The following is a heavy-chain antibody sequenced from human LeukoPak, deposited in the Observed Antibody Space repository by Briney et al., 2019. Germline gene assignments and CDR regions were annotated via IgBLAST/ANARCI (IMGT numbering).Heavy chain of an antibody. V-gene: IGHV1-24*01. CDR1: GYTLTELS. CDR2: FDPEDGET. CDR3: ARDRFDVSSSSRIFDY. D-gene: IGHD6-6*01. Sequence: ASVKVSCKVSGYTLTELSMHWVRQAPGKGLEWMGGFDPEDGETIYAQKFQGRVTMTEDTSTDTAYMELSSLRSEDTAVYYCARDRFDVSSSSRIFDYWGQGTLVTVSS. J-gene: IGHJ4*02.